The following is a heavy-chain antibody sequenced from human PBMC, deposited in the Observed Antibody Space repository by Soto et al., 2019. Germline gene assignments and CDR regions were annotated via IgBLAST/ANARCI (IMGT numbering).Heavy chain of an antibody. Sequence: ASVKVSCKASGYTFTGYYIHWVRQAPGQGLEWMGWINPNSGGTNYAQKFQGWVTMTRDTSISTAYMELSRLRSDDTAVYYCARGGYGYCSGGSCLTNWFDPWGQGTLVTVSS. D-gene: IGHD2-15*01. J-gene: IGHJ5*02. CDR3: ARGGYGYCSGGSCLTNWFDP. V-gene: IGHV1-2*04. CDR2: INPNSGGT. CDR1: GYTFTGYY.